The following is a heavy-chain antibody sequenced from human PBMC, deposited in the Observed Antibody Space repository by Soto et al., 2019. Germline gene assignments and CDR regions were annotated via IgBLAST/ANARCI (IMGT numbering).Heavy chain of an antibody. Sequence: GGSLRLSCATSGLTFSNYAMSWVRQAPGGGLEWVSSMSGSSSTTYYADSVRGRFTISRDRSKNTLYLQMSSLRAEDTALYYCAKNQERELPRVTDFWGQGTLVTVSS. CDR1: GLTFSNYA. V-gene: IGHV3-23*01. D-gene: IGHD1-7*01. CDR2: MSGSSSTT. CDR3: AKNQERELPRVTDF. J-gene: IGHJ4*02.